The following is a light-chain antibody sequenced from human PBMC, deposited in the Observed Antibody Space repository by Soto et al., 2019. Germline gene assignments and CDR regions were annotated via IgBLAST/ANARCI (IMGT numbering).Light chain of an antibody. V-gene: IGKV3-20*01. CDR1: QSVSSSY. CDR2: GAS. CDR3: QQYGSTPLWT. J-gene: IGKJ1*01. Sequence: EIVLTQSPGTLSLSPGERATLSCRASQSVSSSYLAWYQQKPGQAPXLXXYGASSRATGIPDRFSGSASGTDFTLTISRLEPEDFAVYYCQQYGSTPLWTFGQGTKVDTK.